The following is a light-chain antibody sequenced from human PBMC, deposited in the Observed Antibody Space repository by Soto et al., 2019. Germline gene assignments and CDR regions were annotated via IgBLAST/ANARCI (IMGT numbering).Light chain of an antibody. CDR3: QKYDNAPRT. Sequence: DIQMTQSPSSLPASVGDRVTITCRASQVISNYLAWYQQKPGKVPKLLIYAASTLQSGVPSRFSGSGSGTDFTLTISSLQPEDVATYYCQKYDNAPRTFGQGTKVEIK. V-gene: IGKV1-27*01. CDR1: QVISNY. CDR2: AAS. J-gene: IGKJ1*01.